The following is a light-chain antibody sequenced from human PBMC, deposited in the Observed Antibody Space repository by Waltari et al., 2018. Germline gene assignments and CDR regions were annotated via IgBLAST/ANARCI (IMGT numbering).Light chain of an antibody. J-gene: IGKJ1*01. CDR2: GAS. V-gene: IGKV3-20*01. Sequence: EIVLTQSPGTLSLSPGERATLSCRASQSVGRTLAWYQQKPGQAPRLLMYGASSRSTGTPDRFSGSGSGTDFSLTISRLEPEEFAVYYCQHYVRLPATFGQGTKVEIK. CDR1: QSVGRT. CDR3: QHYVRLPAT.